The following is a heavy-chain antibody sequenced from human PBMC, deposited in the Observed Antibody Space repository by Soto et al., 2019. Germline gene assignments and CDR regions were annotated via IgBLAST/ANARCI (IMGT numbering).Heavy chain of an antibody. CDR3: ARVGGDDFGDSGGFDY. CDR1: GGSIRDYF. D-gene: IGHD4-17*01. CDR2: IYYSGRT. Sequence: SETLSLTCTVSGGSIRDYFWTWIRQPPGKGLEWIGYIYYSGRTNYNPSLKSRVSISVDTSKNHFSLQLRSVTAADTAVYYCARVGGDDFGDSGGFDYWGQGPLVTVSS. J-gene: IGHJ4*02. V-gene: IGHV4-59*01.